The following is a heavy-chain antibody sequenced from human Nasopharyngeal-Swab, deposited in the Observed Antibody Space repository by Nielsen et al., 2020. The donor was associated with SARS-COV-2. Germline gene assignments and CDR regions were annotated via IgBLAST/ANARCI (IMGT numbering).Heavy chain of an antibody. CDR2: IYYSGST. J-gene: IGHJ6*03. V-gene: IGHV4-59*01. Sequence: GSLRLSCTVSGGSISSYYWSWIRQPPGKGLEWIGYIYYSGSTNYNPSLKSRVTISVDTSKNQFSLKLSSVTAADTAVYYCARDRVAAGMDVWGKGTTVTVSS. D-gene: IGHD3-10*01. CDR1: GGSISSYY. CDR3: ARDRVAAGMDV.